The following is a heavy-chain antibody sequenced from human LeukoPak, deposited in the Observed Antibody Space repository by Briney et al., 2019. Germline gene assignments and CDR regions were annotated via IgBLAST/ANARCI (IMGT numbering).Heavy chain of an antibody. CDR3: ARDDNFGSVDDY. Sequence: PGGSLRLSCTDSGFTFSSYWMHWVRPAPGKGLVWVSRINIDGSDRNYADSVKGRFTISRDSAQNTLYLQLNSLRAEDTAVYYCARDDNFGSVDDYWGQGTLVTVSS. CDR2: INIDGSDR. CDR1: GFTFSSYW. V-gene: IGHV3-74*01. J-gene: IGHJ4*02. D-gene: IGHD3-10*01.